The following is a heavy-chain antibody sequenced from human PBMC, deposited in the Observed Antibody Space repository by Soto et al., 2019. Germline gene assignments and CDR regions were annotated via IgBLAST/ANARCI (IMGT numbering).Heavy chain of an antibody. V-gene: IGHV1-18*04. CDR1: GYTFTSYG. J-gene: IGHJ6*02. D-gene: IGHD1-26*01. CDR3: ARIKWGLNYYNGMDV. Sequence: GASVKVSCKASGYTFTSYGISWVRQAPGQGLDWMGWISAYNGNTKYAQDLQGRVSLTWDTSSTTAYMELTRLRPDDTAVYYCARIKWGLNYYNGMDVWGQGTTVTVSS. CDR2: ISAYNGNT.